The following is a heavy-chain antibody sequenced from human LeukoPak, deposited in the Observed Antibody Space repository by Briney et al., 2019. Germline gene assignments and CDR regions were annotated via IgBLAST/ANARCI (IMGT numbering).Heavy chain of an antibody. CDR2: ISAYDGNT. Sequence: ASVKVSCKASGYTFTSYGISWVRQAPGEGLEWMGWISAYDGNTNYAQKLQGRVTMTTDTSTSTAYMELRSLRSDDAAVYYCARDQRVEMATWYYFDYWGQGTLVTVSS. D-gene: IGHD5-24*01. CDR1: GYTFTSYG. CDR3: ARDQRVEMATWYYFDY. J-gene: IGHJ4*02. V-gene: IGHV1-18*01.